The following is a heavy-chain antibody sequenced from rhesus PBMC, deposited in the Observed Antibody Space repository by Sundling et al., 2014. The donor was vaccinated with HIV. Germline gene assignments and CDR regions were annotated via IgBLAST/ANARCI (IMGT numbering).Heavy chain of an antibody. CDR3: AKEGIWTNDV. J-gene: IGHJ5-1*01. CDR2: ISTGGGST. Sequence: EVQLVESGGGLVQPGGSLRLSCAASGFTFSSFDMYWVRQTPGKGLEWISVISTGGGSTYYADSVKGRFTISRDNSKNTLSLQMNSLRADDTAVYYCAKEGIWTNDVWGPGVLVTVSS. CDR1: GFTFSSFD. V-gene: IGHV3S42*01. D-gene: IGHD3-3*01.